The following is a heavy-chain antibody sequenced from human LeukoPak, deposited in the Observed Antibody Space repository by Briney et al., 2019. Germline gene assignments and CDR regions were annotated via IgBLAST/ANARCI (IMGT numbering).Heavy chain of an antibody. D-gene: IGHD2-21*02. J-gene: IGHJ4*02. CDR1: GFAFSSYW. V-gene: IGHV3-74*01. Sequence: GGSLRLSCAASGFAFSSYWMHWVRQAPGKGLVWVSRINSDGSSTSYADSVKGRFTISRDNSKNTLFLQVDSLRTDDTAVYYCAKDGGGADFFFDYWGQGTLVTVSS. CDR3: AKDGGGADFFFDY. CDR2: INSDGSST.